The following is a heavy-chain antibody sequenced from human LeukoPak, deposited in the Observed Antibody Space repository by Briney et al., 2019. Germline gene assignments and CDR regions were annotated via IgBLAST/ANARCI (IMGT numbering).Heavy chain of an antibody. CDR2: ISSSSSYI. CDR1: GFTFSSYT. V-gene: IGHV3-21*01. CDR3: ARDTTTVTVRD. Sequence: PGGSLRLSCAASGFTFSSYTMNCVRQAPGKGLEWVSSISSSSSYIYYADSVKGRFTISRDNAKNSLYLHMNSLRAEDTAVYYCARDTTTVTVRDWGQGTLVTVSS. D-gene: IGHD4-17*01. J-gene: IGHJ4*02.